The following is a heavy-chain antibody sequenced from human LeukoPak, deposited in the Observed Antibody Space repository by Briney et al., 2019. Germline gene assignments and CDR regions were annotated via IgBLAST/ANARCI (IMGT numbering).Heavy chain of an antibody. V-gene: IGHV3-7*01. Sequence: GGSLRLSCAAPGFTFSNYWMTWVRPAPGKGLEWGAHINQDGSKEYYMDSVKARFTISRDNAKNSLSLQMNSLRAEDTAVYYCVRDGGVSGYDLLDYWGQGTLVTVSS. CDR2: INQDGSKE. CDR3: VRDGGVSGYDLLDY. CDR1: GFTFSNYW. J-gene: IGHJ4*02. D-gene: IGHD5-12*01.